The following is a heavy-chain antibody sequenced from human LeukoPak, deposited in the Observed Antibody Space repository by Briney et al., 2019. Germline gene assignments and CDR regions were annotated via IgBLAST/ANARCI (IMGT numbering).Heavy chain of an antibody. CDR3: ARNGGSYSFDY. J-gene: IGHJ4*02. CDR1: GGSFSGYY. Sequence: PSETLSLTCAVYGGSFSGYYWSWIRQPPGKGLEWIGYIYYSGSANYNPSLKSRVTISLDTSKNQFSLKLNSVTAADTAVYYCARNGGSYSFDYWGQGTLVTVSS. CDR2: IYYSGSA. D-gene: IGHD3-10*01. V-gene: IGHV4-59*01.